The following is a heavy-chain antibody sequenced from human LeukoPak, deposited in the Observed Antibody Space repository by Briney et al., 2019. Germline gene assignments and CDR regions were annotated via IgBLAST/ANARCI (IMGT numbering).Heavy chain of an antibody. CDR2: ISDYP. D-gene: IGHD3-16*01. CDR3: TKDSQGSYDGFWYGTYGMDV. CDR1: GFSFNTSA. Sequence: GGSLRLSCVASGFSFNTSALTWVRQAPGKGLEWVSTISDYPHYADSVRGRFTISRDNSRKTVFLQMNSLTPEDAATYYCTKDSQGSYDGFWYGTYGMDVWGQGTTVTVSS. J-gene: IGHJ6*02. V-gene: IGHV3-23*05.